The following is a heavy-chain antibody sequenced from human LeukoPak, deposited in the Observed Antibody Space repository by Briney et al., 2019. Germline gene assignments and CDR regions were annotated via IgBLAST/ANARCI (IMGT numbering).Heavy chain of an antibody. Sequence: SETLSLTCTVSGGSISSGSYYWSWIRQPAGKGLEWIGRIYTSGSTNYNPSLKSRVTVSIDTSKNQSSLKLSSVTAADTAVYYCASGAPRSGFYWGQGTLVTVSS. CDR1: GGSISSGSYY. CDR3: ASGAPRSGFY. D-gene: IGHD5-18*01. CDR2: IYTSGST. J-gene: IGHJ4*02. V-gene: IGHV4-61*02.